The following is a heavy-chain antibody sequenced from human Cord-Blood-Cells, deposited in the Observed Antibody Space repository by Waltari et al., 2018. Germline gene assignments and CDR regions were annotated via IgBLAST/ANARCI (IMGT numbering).Heavy chain of an antibody. CDR1: GYTFTGYY. Sequence: QVQLVQSGAEVKKPGASVKVSCKASGYTFTGYYMHWVRQAPGQGLEWMGRINPNSGGTNYAHKFEGRVTMTRDTSISTAYMELSRLRSDDTVVYYCARVRRSCSSTSCSDAFDIWGQGTMVTVSS. CDR2: INPNSGGT. D-gene: IGHD2-2*01. V-gene: IGHV1-2*05. CDR3: ARVRRSCSSTSCSDAFDI. J-gene: IGHJ3*02.